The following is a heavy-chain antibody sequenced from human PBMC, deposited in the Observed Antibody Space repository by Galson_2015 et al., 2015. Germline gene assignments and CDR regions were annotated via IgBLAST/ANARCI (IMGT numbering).Heavy chain of an antibody. CDR1: GFTFSSYW. V-gene: IGHV3-7*01. D-gene: IGHD3-3*01. CDR3: ARDYDFWSGTGYGMDV. J-gene: IGHJ6*02. Sequence: SLRLSCAASGFTFSSYWMSWVRQAPGKGLEWVANIKQDGSEKYYVDSVKGRFTISRDNAKNSLYLQMNSLRAEDTAVYYCARDYDFWSGTGYGMDVWGQGTTVTVSS. CDR2: IKQDGSEK.